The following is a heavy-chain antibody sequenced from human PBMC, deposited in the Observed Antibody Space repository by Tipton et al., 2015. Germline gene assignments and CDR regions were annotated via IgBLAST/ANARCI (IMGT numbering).Heavy chain of an antibody. V-gene: IGHV4-31*03. Sequence: TLSLTCTVSGGSLSSGGSYWTWIRQLPGKGLEWIGYIYHTGSTFYNSSLKSRVNISVDTSKSQFSLRLTSVTAADTAVYYCARGIGGAPFDYWGQGALVTVSS. CDR3: ARGIGGAPFDY. CDR2: IYHTGST. CDR1: GGSLSSGGSY. D-gene: IGHD1-26*01. J-gene: IGHJ4*02.